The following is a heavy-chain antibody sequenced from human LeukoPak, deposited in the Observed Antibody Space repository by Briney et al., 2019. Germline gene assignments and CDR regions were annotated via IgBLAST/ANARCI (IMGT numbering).Heavy chain of an antibody. D-gene: IGHD3-16*02. CDR2: ISGSGGGT. CDR1: GFTFSSYA. CDR3: AKDSSYDYVWGSYRLAPSFDY. J-gene: IGHJ4*02. Sequence: GGSLRLSCAASGFTFSSYAMSWVRQAPGKGLEWVSAISGSGGGTYYADSVKGRFTISRDNSKNTLYLQMNSLRAEDTAVYYCAKDSSYDYVWGSYRLAPSFDYWGQGTLVTVSS. V-gene: IGHV3-23*01.